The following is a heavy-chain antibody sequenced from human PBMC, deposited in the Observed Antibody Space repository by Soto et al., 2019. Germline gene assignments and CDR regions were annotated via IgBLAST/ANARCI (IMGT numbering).Heavy chain of an antibody. Sequence: GESLKISCQGSGYTFASYWIGWARQMPGKGLELMGILYPVGSDARYSPSFQGQVIISADKSISTAYLQWSSLRASDTAIYYCARNGRSGGSSYSGWFDPWGQGTLVTVSS. J-gene: IGHJ5*02. CDR2: LYPVGSDA. V-gene: IGHV5-51*01. CDR1: GYTFASYW. CDR3: ARNGRSGGSSYSGWFDP. D-gene: IGHD2-15*01.